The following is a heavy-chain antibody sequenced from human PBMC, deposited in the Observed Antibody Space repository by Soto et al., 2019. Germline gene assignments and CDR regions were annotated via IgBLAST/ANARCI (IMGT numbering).Heavy chain of an antibody. Sequence: ASVKVSCKASGYIFTNYYMHWVRQAPGQGLEWMGTINAGGGYTTYAQRFQGRVTMTRDTSTSTVSMELSSLRYEDTALYPCTRGLAIVVVIAPFYLWGQ. CDR2: INAGGGYT. CDR1: GYIFTNYY. V-gene: IGHV1-46*03. CDR3: TRGLAIVVVIAPFYL. J-gene: IGHJ3*01. D-gene: IGHD2-21*01.